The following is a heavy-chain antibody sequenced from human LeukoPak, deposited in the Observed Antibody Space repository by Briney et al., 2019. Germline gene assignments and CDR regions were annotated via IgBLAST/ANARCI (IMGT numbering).Heavy chain of an antibody. Sequence: SETLSLTCAVHGGSFSGYYWSWIRQPPGKGLEWIGEINHSGSTNYNPSLKSRVTISVDTSKNQFSLKLSSVTAADTAVYYCARGRVGAFGIWGQGTMVTVSS. J-gene: IGHJ3*02. V-gene: IGHV4-34*01. CDR3: ARGRVGAFGI. CDR1: GGSFSGYY. D-gene: IGHD1-26*01. CDR2: INHSGST.